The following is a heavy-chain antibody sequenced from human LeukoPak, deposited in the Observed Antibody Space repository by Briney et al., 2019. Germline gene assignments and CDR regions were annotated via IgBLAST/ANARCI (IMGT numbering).Heavy chain of an antibody. CDR1: GGSISSYY. V-gene: IGHV4-59*01. J-gene: IGHJ5*02. D-gene: IGHD6-13*01. CDR2: IYYSGST. Sequence: PSETLSLTCTVSGGSISSYYWSWIRQPPGKGLEWIGYIYYSGSTNYNPSLKSRVTISVDTSKNQFSLKLSSVTAADTAVYYCARVAAAAGIINWFDPWGQGTLVTVSP. CDR3: ARVAAAAGIINWFDP.